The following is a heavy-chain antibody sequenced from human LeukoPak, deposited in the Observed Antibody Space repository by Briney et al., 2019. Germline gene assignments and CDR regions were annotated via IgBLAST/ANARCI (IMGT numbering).Heavy chain of an antibody. CDR2: IKSKTDGGTT. J-gene: IGHJ4*02. CDR1: GLTFSNAW. Sequence: PGGSLRLSCAASGLTFSNAWMSWVRQAPGKGLEWVGRIKSKTDGGTTDYAAPVKGRFTISRDDSKNTLYLQMNSLKTEDTAVYYCTTTPSSSPPDYWGQGTLVTVSS. D-gene: IGHD6-6*01. CDR3: TTTPSSSPPDY. V-gene: IGHV3-15*01.